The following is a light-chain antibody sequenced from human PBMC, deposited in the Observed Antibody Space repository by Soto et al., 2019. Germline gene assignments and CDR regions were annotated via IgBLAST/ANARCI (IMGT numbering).Light chain of an antibody. CDR2: DAS. J-gene: IGKJ4*01. CDR3: QQVNVYPST. V-gene: IGKV1-5*01. CDR1: QSISGW. Sequence: DIQMTQSPSTLSASIGDRLTITCRASQSISGWLAWYQQKPGKAPNLLIYDASYLGSGVPSRFSGSGSGTEFTLTISSLQPDDFATYYCQQVNVYPSTFGGGTKVDI.